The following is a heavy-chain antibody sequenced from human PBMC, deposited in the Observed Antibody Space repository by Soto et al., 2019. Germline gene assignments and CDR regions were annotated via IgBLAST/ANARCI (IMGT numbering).Heavy chain of an antibody. V-gene: IGHV3-33*01. D-gene: IGHD3-10*01. CDR2: IWYDGSNK. Sequence: GESLKISCAASGFTFSSYGMHWVRQAPGKGLEWVAVIWYDGSNKYYADSVKGRFTISRDNSKNTLYLQMNSLRAEDTAVYYCARSDFRFGEVIYFDYWGQGTLVTVSS. J-gene: IGHJ4*02. CDR3: ARSDFRFGEVIYFDY. CDR1: GFTFSSYG.